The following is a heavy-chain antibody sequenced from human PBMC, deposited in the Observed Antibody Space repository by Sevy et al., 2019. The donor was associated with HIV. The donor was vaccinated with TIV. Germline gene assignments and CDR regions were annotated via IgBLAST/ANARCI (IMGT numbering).Heavy chain of an antibody. D-gene: IGHD3-16*01. J-gene: IGHJ4*02. V-gene: IGHV4-38-2*01. CDR2: MYHTGGA. Sequence: SETLSLKCSVSGYSISSGFYWGWIRQSPGEGLEWIGSMYHTGGAFYTPSLKRRVTISLDTFKNQFSLKLTSMTAADTAIYYCARIGGSHRYFDNWGQGTLVTVSS. CDR1: GYSISSGFY. CDR3: ARIGGSHRYFDN.